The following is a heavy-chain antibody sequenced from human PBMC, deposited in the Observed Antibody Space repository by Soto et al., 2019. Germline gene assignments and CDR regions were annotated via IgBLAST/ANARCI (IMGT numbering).Heavy chain of an antibody. CDR2: VYHSGRT. D-gene: IGHD6-13*01. V-gene: IGHV4-59*01. CDR3: AKGDSTNHGDSFDI. CDR1: GGSISFYN. J-gene: IGHJ3*02. Sequence: SETLSLTCSVSGGSISFYNWNWIRQSPEKGLEWIGYVYHSGRTNYNPSLKSRVTISVDTSKNQFSLQLSAVTAADTAVYYCAKGDSTNHGDSFDIWGQGTMVTVSS.